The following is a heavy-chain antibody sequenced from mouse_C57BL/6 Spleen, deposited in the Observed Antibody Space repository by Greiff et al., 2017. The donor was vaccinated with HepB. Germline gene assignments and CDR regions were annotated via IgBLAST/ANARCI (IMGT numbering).Heavy chain of an antibody. CDR2: IYASGGST. D-gene: IGHD2-4*01. CDR1: GYTFRSYD. CDR3: ARGDDYDENALDY. V-gene: IGHV1-85*01. J-gene: IGHJ4*01. Sequence: VQRQQSGGGLVKPGASVKLSCKASGYTFRSYDINWVHQRPEKRLEWIGWIYASGGSTKYTEKFKGRVTLTRDTSTNTAYMELSNLRSEDTAMYYCARGDDYDENALDYWGQGTSVTISA.